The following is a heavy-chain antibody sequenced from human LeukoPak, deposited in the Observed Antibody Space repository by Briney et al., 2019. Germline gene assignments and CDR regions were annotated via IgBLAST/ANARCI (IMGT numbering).Heavy chain of an antibody. CDR2: INQDGSER. CDR3: ARTVHFFNYFDY. CDR1: GLTFRIYW. V-gene: IGHV3-7*01. D-gene: IGHD2/OR15-2a*01. Sequence: GGSLRLSCEASGLTFRIYWMSWVRQAPGKGLEWLATINQDGSERYYVDSVKGRFTVSRDNAKSSLFLQMNSLRAEDTAVYYCARTVHFFNYFDYWGQGTLVTVSS. J-gene: IGHJ4*02.